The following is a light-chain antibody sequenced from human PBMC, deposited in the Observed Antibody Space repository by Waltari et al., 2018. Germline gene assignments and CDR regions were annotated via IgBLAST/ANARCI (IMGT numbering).Light chain of an antibody. CDR2: EVR. V-gene: IGLV2-14*01. CDR3: SSYTSSRTGV. J-gene: IGLJ3*02. CDR1: SSHVGGYNH. Sequence: QSALTQPASVSGSPGQSITIPCTGTSSHVGGYNHFSWYQQNPGKAPKLRIDEVRDRPSGVSNRFSGSKSGNTAFLTIAGLQAEDEADYYCSSYTSSRTGVFGGGTKLTVL.